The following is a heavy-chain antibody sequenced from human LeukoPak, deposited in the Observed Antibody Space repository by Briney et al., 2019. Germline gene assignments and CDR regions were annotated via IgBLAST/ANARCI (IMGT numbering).Heavy chain of an antibody. CDR1: GYSFTNYW. V-gene: IGHV5-10-1*01. CDR3: ATGASKVTTDFANY. J-gene: IGHJ4*02. CDR2: IDPRDSYT. D-gene: IGHD4-17*01. Sequence: GESLKISCEGSGYSFTNYWISCVRQMPGKGLEWMGRIDPRDSYTKYSPSFEGHVTISVDKSISTAFLQWNSLKASDSAMYYCATGASKVTTDFANYWGQGTQVAVSS.